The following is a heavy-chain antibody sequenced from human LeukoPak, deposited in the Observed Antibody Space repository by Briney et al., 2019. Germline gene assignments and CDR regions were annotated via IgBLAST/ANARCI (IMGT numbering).Heavy chain of an antibody. J-gene: IGHJ4*02. CDR3: ARDRGSSGRYYFDY. D-gene: IGHD6-19*01. CDR2: IYYSGST. Sequence: KPSETLSLTCTVSGGSISSYYWSWIRQPPGKGLEWIGYIYYSGSTNYNPSLKSRVTISVDTSKNQFSLKLSSVTAADTAVYYCARDRGSSGRYYFDYWGQGTLVTVSS. CDR1: GGSISSYY. V-gene: IGHV4-59*01.